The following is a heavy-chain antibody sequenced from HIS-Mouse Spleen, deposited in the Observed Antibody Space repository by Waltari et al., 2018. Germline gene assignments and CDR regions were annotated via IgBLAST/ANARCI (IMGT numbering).Heavy chain of an antibody. CDR2: ISYDGSNK. CDR1: GVTFRSLC. D-gene: IGHD6-13*01. V-gene: IGHV3-30*18. Sequence: QVQLVESGGGVVQPGRSLRLSGAASGVTFRSLCRHRVRQAPGKGLEWVAVISYDGSNKYYADSVKGRFTISRDNSKNTLYLQMNSLRAEDTAVYYCAKDRQQLGFDYWGQGTLVTVSS. J-gene: IGHJ4*02. CDR3: AKDRQQLGFDY.